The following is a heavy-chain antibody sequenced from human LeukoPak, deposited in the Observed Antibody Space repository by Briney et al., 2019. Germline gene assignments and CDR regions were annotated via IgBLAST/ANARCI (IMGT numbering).Heavy chain of an antibody. V-gene: IGHV3-30-3*01. D-gene: IGHD3-22*01. CDR2: ISYDGSNK. J-gene: IGHJ4*02. CDR3: ARAHYDSSGYYRTYYFDY. Sequence: GGSLRLSCAASVFTVSSNYMRWVRQARGKGREWVAVISYDGSNKYYADSVKGRFTISRDNSKNTLYLQMNSLRAEDTAVYYCARAHYDSSGYYRTYYFDYWGQGTLVTVSS. CDR1: VFTVSSNY.